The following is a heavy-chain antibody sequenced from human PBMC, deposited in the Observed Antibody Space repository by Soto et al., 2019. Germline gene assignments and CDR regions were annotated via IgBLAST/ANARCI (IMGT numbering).Heavy chain of an antibody. V-gene: IGHV1-69*12. CDR1: GGTFSSYA. CDR3: ASQQLGPSYYYGMDV. CDR2: IIPVFGTA. J-gene: IGHJ6*02. Sequence: QVHLVQSVAEVKKPGASVKVSCKASGGTFSSYAISWVRQAPGQGLEWMGGIIPVFGTANYAQKFQGRVKITADESTSTAYMELTSLRSEDTAVYYCASQQLGPSYYYGMDVWGQGTTVPVPS. D-gene: IGHD6-6*01.